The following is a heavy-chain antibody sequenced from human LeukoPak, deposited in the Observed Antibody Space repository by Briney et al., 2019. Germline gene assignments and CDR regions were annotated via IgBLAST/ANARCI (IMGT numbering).Heavy chain of an antibody. D-gene: IGHD2-2*01. CDR1: GGSISSSSYY. Sequence: SETLSLTCSVSGGSISSSSYYWGWIRQPPGKGLEWIGSIYYSESAYYNPSHKSRVTVSVDKSKNQFSLKLTSVTAADTAVYYCARRDCSSTTCYAGSYYFDYWGQGTLVTVSS. CDR2: IYYSESA. J-gene: IGHJ4*02. CDR3: ARRDCSSTTCYAGSYYFDY. V-gene: IGHV4-39*01.